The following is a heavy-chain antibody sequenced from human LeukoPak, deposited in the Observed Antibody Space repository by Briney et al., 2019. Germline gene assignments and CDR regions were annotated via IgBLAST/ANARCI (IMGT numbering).Heavy chain of an antibody. CDR2: INHSGST. J-gene: IGHJ5*02. D-gene: IGHD3-22*01. V-gene: IGHV4-34*01. Sequence: PSETLSLTCAVYGGSFSGYYWSWIRQPPGKGLEWIGEINHSGSTNYNPSLKSRVTISVDTSKNQFSLKLSSVTAADTAVYYCARGVGSGDSSGYYYEGFNWFDPWGQGTLVTVSS. CDR3: ARGVGSGDSSGYYYEGFNWFDP. CDR1: GGSFSGYY.